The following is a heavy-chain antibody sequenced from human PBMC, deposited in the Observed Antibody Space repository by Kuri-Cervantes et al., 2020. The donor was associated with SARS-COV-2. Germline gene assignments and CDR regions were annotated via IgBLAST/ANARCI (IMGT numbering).Heavy chain of an antibody. D-gene: IGHD3-10*01. Sequence: SVKVSCKASGGTFSSYAISWVRQAPGQGLEWMGGIIPIFGTANYAQKFQGRVTITADESTSTAYMELSSLRSEDTAVYYCARHITMVRGVIDYYYYGMDVWGQGTTVTRSS. V-gene: IGHV1-69*13. CDR3: ARHITMVRGVIDYYYYGMDV. CDR1: GGTFSSYA. J-gene: IGHJ6*02. CDR2: IIPIFGTA.